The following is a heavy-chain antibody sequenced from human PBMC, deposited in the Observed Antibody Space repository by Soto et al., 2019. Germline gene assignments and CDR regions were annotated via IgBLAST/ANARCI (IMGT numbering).Heavy chain of an antibody. CDR2: ISYAGSNK. Sequence: QAQLVESGGGVVQPGRSLRLSCAASGFTFSSYGMHWVRQAPGKGLEWVAVISYAGSNKYYADSVKGRFTISRDNSKNTLYLQMNSLRAEDTAVYYCSNDPRGDYGMDVWGQGTTVTVSS. J-gene: IGHJ6*02. CDR1: GFTFSSYG. CDR3: SNDPRGDYGMDV. V-gene: IGHV3-30*18. D-gene: IGHD1-26*01.